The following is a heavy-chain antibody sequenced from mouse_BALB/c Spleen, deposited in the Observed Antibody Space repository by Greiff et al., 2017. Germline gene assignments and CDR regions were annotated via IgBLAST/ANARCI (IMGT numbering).Heavy chain of an antibody. CDR2: ISSGSSTI. J-gene: IGHJ2*01. D-gene: IGHD2-12*01. Sequence: EVQGVESGGGLVQPGGSRKLSCAASGFTFSSFGMHWVRQAPEKGLEWVAYISSGSSTIYYADTVKGQFTISRDNPKNTLFLQMTSLRSEDTAMYYCARHSYNYWDQGTTLTVSS. CDR1: GFTFSSFG. V-gene: IGHV5-17*02. CDR3: ARHSYNY.